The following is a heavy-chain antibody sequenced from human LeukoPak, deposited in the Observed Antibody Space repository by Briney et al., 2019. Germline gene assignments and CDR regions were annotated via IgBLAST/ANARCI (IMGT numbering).Heavy chain of an antibody. CDR2: ITSTGSST. D-gene: IGHD4-17*01. CDR3: AKGGPTVLDAFDM. V-gene: IGHV3-23*01. Sequence: GGSLRLSCAVSGFTFSSFAMNWVRQAPGKGLEWVSTITSTGSSTDYPDSVKGRFTMSRDNSKNTMWLQMNSLRADDTAIYYCAKGGPTVLDAFDMWGQGTMVTVSS. CDR1: GFTFSSFA. J-gene: IGHJ3*02.